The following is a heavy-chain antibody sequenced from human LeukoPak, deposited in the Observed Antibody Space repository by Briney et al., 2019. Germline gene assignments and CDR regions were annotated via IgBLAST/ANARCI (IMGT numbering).Heavy chain of an antibody. CDR2: VVGGGATT. CDR3: AKARLGAGWAYNDY. J-gene: IGHJ4*02. V-gene: IGHV3-23*01. Sequence: GGSLRLSCTASGFTFVNYAMSWVRQAPGKGLEWVSAVVGGGATTFYADSVKGRFTISRDNSRNTVYLQIIRLRADDTAVYYYAKARLGAGWAYNDYWGQGTLVTVSS. D-gene: IGHD6-19*01. CDR1: GFTFVNYA.